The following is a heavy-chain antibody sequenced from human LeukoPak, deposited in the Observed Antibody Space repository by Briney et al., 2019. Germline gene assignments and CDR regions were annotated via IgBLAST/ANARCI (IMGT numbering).Heavy chain of an antibody. J-gene: IGHJ6*02. CDR3: ANLIDSSRKYGLDV. D-gene: IGHD3-22*01. CDR2: VSDSGRST. CDR1: GFTFNTYA. Sequence: GGSLRLSCAASGFTFNTYAMNWVRQAPGKGLGWVSGVSDSGRSTYYADSVKGRFTISRDNSKNTLYLQMNSLRAEDTAVYYCANLIDSSRKYGLDVWGQGTTVTVSS. V-gene: IGHV3-23*01.